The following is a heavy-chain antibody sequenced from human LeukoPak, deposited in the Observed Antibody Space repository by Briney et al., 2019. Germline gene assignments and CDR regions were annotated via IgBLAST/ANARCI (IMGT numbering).Heavy chain of an antibody. CDR3: SRGSGWLSVY. J-gene: IGHJ4*02. V-gene: IGHV3-49*03. Sequence: GGSLRLSCTASGFTFGDYLMSWFRPAPGRGLEWIGFISGGTTEYAASVKGRFTISRDDSTSIAYLQMNSLTTEDTAVYYCSRGSGWLSVYWGQGTLVTVSS. CDR1: GFTFGDYL. D-gene: IGHD6-19*01. CDR2: ISGGTT.